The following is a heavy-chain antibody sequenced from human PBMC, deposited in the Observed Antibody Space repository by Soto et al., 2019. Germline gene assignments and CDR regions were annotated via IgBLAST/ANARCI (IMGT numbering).Heavy chain of an antibody. CDR1: GGSISSYY. D-gene: IGHD5-12*01. CDR2: IYYSGGT. V-gene: IGHV4-59*01. J-gene: IGHJ4*02. CDR3: ARTAFTSGYDIFDY. Sequence: SETLSLTCTVSGGSISSYYWSWIRQPPGKGLEWIGYIYYSGGTNYNPSLKSRVTISVDTSKNQFSLKLSSVTAADTAVYYCARTAFTSGYDIFDYWGQGTLVTVSS.